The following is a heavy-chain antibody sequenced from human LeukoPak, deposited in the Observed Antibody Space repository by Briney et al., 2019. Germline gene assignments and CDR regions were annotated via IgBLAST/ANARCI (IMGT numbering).Heavy chain of an antibody. V-gene: IGHV5-51*01. CDR3: TRLDYHDSSTLDY. J-gene: IGHJ4*02. CDR1: GYSFTSYW. Sequence: GESLKISCKGSGYSFTSYWIGWVRQMPGKGLEWMGIIYPDDSDARYSPSFQGQVTISADKSISTAYLQWNRLKASDTAMYYCTRLDYHDSSTLDYWGQGTLVTVSS. CDR2: IYPDDSDA. D-gene: IGHD3-22*01.